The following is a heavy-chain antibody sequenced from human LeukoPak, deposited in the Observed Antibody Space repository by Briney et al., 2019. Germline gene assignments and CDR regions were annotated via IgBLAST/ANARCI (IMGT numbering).Heavy chain of an antibody. CDR3: AAYYDFWSGYYEGAYGPFDY. CDR2: ISYDGSNK. V-gene: IGHV3-30*04. CDR1: GFTFSSYA. J-gene: IGHJ4*02. D-gene: IGHD3-3*01. Sequence: GGSLRLSCAASGFTFSSYAMHWVRRAPGKGLEWVAVISYDGSNKYYADSVKGRFTISRDNSKNTLFLQMNSLRAEDTAVYYCAAYYDFWSGYYEGAYGPFDYWGQGTLVTVSS.